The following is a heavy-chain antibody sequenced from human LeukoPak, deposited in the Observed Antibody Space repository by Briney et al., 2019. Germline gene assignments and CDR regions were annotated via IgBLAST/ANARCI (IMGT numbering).Heavy chain of an antibody. J-gene: IGHJ2*01. CDR3: ARGSGADYWYFDL. CDR2: INTNTGNP. Sequence: GASVKVSCKASGYTFTSYAMNWVRQAPGQGLEWMGWINTNTGNPTYAQGFTGRFVFSLDTSVSTAYLKIRSLKAEDTAVYYCARGSGADYWYFDLWGRGTLVTVSS. D-gene: IGHD1-26*01. V-gene: IGHV7-4-1*02. CDR1: GYTFTSYA.